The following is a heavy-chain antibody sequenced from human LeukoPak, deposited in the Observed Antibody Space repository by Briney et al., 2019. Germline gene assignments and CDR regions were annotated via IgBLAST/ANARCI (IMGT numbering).Heavy chain of an antibody. CDR1: GGTFSNYA. J-gene: IGHJ4*02. CDR2: IIPIFGTA. D-gene: IGHD3-22*01. V-gene: IGHV1-69*06. Sequence: GASVTVSYKASGGTFSNYAISWVRQAPGQGLEWMGGIIPIFGTANYAQKFQGRVTITADKSTSTAYMELSSLRSEDTAVYYCARGVDSSGYYVYWGQGTLVTVSS. CDR3: ARGVDSSGYYVY.